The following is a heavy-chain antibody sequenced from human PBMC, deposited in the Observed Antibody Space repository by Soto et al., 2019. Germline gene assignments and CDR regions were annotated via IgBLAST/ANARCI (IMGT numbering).Heavy chain of an antibody. D-gene: IGHD5-18*01. CDR2: INSDGSST. CDR3: ARESGYSRTDFDY. V-gene: IGHV3-74*01. CDR1: GFTFSSYG. J-gene: IGHJ4*02. Sequence: GGSLRLSCAASGFTFSSYGMHWVRQAPGKGRVWVSRINSDGSSTSYADSVKGRFTISRDNAKNTLYLQMNSLRAEDTAVYYCARESGYSRTDFDYWGQGTLVTVSS.